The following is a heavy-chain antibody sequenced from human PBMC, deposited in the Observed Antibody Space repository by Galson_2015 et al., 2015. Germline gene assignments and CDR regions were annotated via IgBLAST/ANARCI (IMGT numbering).Heavy chain of an antibody. CDR3: ARDKQMRGMDV. CDR1: GFTFSSYS. J-gene: IGHJ6*02. Sequence: SLRLSCAASGFTFSSYSVNWVRQAPGKGLEWVSSISSSSSYIYYADSVKGRFTISRDNAKNSLYLQMNSLRAEDTAVYYCARDKQMRGMDVWGQGTTVTVSS. D-gene: IGHD1/OR15-1a*01. V-gene: IGHV3-21*01. CDR2: ISSSSSYI.